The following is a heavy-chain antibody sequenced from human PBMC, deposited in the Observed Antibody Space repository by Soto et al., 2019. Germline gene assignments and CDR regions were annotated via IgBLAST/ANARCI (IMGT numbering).Heavy chain of an antibody. CDR1: DFTFGDSY. J-gene: IGHJ5*02. V-gene: IGHV3-11*06. CDR2: ISPGSRYP. Sequence: GGSLRLSCAGSDFTFGDSYMSWIRQAPGKGLEWLSYISPGSRYPAYADSVKGRFTISRDNAKRSLYLQMMSLTAEDTAIYYCVRGGGGGLFDPWGQGTMVTVSS. CDR3: VRGGGGGLFDP. D-gene: IGHD2-15*01.